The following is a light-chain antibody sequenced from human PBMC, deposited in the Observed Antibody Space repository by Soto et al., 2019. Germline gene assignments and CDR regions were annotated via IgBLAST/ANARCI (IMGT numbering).Light chain of an antibody. Sequence: QSVLTQPASVSGYPGQSITISCTGTSSDVGGYKYVSWYQQHPGKAPKLMIYEVTNRPSGVSNRFSGSKSGNTASLTISGLQAEDVADYYCSSYTSRSTLVFGTGTKVTVL. CDR1: SSDVGGYKY. V-gene: IGLV2-14*01. CDR2: EVT. J-gene: IGLJ1*01. CDR3: SSYTSRSTLV.